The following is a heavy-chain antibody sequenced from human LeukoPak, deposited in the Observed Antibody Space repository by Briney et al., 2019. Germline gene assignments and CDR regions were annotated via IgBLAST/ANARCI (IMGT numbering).Heavy chain of an antibody. D-gene: IGHD2-15*01. Sequence: GEALKISCKGSGYSFTSYWIGLVRQIPGKGLEWMGIIYPGDSDTRYSPSFKGQVTISADKSISTAYLQWSSLRASDPAMYSCARYSVGLLDYWGQGTLVTVSS. V-gene: IGHV5-51*01. CDR2: IYPGDSDT. CDR1: GYSFTSYW. CDR3: ARYSVGLLDY. J-gene: IGHJ4*02.